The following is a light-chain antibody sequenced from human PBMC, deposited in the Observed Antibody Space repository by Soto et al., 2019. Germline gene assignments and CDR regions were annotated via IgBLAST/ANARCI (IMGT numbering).Light chain of an antibody. J-gene: IGKJ4*01. Sequence: DIQMTQSPSSLSASVVDRVTITCRASQSISSYLKWYQQNPGKAPKLLIYAASSLQSGVPSRFSGSGSATDFTLTITSLQPEDFASYYCQQSYSTPLTFGRGTKVEIK. CDR3: QQSYSTPLT. CDR2: AAS. V-gene: IGKV1-39*01. CDR1: QSISSY.